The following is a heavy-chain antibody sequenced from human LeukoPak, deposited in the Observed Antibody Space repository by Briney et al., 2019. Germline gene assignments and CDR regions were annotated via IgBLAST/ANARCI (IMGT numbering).Heavy chain of an antibody. CDR1: GGSISSYY. CDR3: ARVPSASAFHYMDV. CDR2: TYYTGST. Sequence: PSETLSLTCTVSGGSISSYYWSWMRQPPGKGLEWIGCTYYTGSTNHNPSLKSRVTISVDTSKNQFSLKMSSVTAADTAVYYCARVPSASAFHYMDVWGKGTTVTVSS. J-gene: IGHJ6*03. V-gene: IGHV4-59*01. D-gene: IGHD6-13*01.